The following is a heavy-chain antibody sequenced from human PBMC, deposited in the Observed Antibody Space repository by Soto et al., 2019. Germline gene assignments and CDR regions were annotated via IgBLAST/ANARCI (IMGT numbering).Heavy chain of an antibody. D-gene: IGHD1-26*01. CDR1: GGTFSSYA. J-gene: IGHJ5*02. CDR3: AKDHEWALGGIS. Sequence: ASVKVSCKASGGTFSSYAISWVRQAPGQGLEWMGGIIPIFGTANYAQKFQGRVTITADESTSTAYMELSSLRSEDTAVYYCAKDHEWALGGISWGQGTPVTVSS. V-gene: IGHV1-69*13. CDR2: IIPIFGTA.